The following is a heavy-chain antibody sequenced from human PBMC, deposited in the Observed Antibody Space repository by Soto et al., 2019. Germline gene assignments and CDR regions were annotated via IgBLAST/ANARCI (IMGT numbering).Heavy chain of an antibody. CDR3: ARDTASIAVAGHDAFDI. CDR2: IIPTFGTA. V-gene: IGHV1-69*13. Sequence: SVKVSCKASGGTFSSYAISWVRQAPGQGLEWIGGIIPTFGTANYAQKFQGRVTITADESTSTAYMELSSLRSEDTAVYYCARDTASIAVAGHDAFDIWGQGTMVTVSS. D-gene: IGHD6-19*01. J-gene: IGHJ3*02. CDR1: GGTFSSYA.